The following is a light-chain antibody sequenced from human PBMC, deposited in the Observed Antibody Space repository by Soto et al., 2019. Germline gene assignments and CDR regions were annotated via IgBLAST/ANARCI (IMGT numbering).Light chain of an antibody. Sequence: QSVLTQPPSASGTPGQRVTISCSGSSSNIGSNTVTWYQQLPGTAPKLLIYNNNQRPSGVPDRFSGSKSGTTASLAISGLQSEDEADYYCAAWDDSLNRLVFGGGTKLTVL. J-gene: IGLJ2*01. CDR2: NNN. CDR3: AAWDDSLNRLV. V-gene: IGLV1-44*01. CDR1: SSNIGSNT.